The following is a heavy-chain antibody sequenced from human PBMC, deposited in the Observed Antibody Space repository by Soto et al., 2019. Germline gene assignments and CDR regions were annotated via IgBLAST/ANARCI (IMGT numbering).Heavy chain of an antibody. CDR2: IYYSGST. CDR1: GGSISSYY. J-gene: IGHJ4*02. D-gene: IGHD3-9*01. CDR3: AHKGPEDWPLDY. V-gene: IGHV4-59*01. Sequence: SETLSLTCTVSGGSISSYYWSWIRQPPGKGLEWIGYIYYSGSTNYNPSLKSRLTITKDTSKNQVVLTMTNMDPMDTGTYYCAHKGPEDWPLDYWGQGTLVTSPQ.